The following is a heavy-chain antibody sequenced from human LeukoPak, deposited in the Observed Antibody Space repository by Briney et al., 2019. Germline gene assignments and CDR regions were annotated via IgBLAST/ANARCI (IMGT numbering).Heavy chain of an antibody. J-gene: IGHJ6*03. Sequence: SSETLSLTCTVSGGSISSGGYYWSWIRQHPGKGLEWIGYIYYSGGTYYNPSLKSRVTISVDTTKNQFSLKLSSVTAADTAVYYCARSYYDFWSGYYPFNYYYYYMDVWGKGTTVTVSS. CDR2: IYYSGGT. D-gene: IGHD3-3*01. CDR1: GGSISSGGYY. CDR3: ARSYYDFWSGYYPFNYYYYYMDV. V-gene: IGHV4-31*03.